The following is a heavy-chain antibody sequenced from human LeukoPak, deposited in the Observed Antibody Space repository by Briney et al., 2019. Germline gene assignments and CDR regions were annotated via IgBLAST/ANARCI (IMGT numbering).Heavy chain of an antibody. J-gene: IGHJ4*02. Sequence: SETLSLTCTVSGGSISSGGYYWSWIRQPPGKGLEWIGYIYHSGSTYYNPSLKSRVTISVDRSKNQFSLKLSSVTAADTAVYYCARAPARGVLAARPINFDYWGQGTLVTVSS. D-gene: IGHD6-6*01. CDR3: ARAPARGVLAARPINFDY. CDR2: IYHSGST. V-gene: IGHV4-30-2*01. CDR1: GGSISSGGYY.